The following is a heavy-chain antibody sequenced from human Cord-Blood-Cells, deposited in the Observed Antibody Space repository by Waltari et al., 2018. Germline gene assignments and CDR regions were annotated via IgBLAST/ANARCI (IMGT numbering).Heavy chain of an antibody. CDR2: INHSGST. CDR3: ARGLYSSYYAFWSGYYFDY. CDR1: GGSFSGYY. V-gene: IGHV4-34*01. Sequence: QVQLQQWGAVLLKPSETLSLTSAVSGGSFSGYYWSWIRQPPGKGLKWIGEINHSGSTTYNSSLRSRVTLSVDTSKIQFSLTLSSVTSADTAVYYCARGLYSSYYAFWSGYYFDYWGQGTLVTVSS. D-gene: IGHD3-3*01. J-gene: IGHJ4*02.